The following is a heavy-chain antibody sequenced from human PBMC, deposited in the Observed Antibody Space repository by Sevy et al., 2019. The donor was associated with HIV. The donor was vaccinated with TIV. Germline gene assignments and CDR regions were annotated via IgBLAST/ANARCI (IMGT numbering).Heavy chain of an antibody. D-gene: IGHD3-16*01. Sequence: SQTLSLTCAISGDSVSSNSAVWNWIRQSPSRGLEWLGRTYYRSKWYNDYTVSVKSRITINPDTSKNQFSLQLNSVTPEDTATYYCARKDDSVGSFEIWGQGTMVTVSS. CDR3: ARKDDSVGSFEI. CDR2: TYYRSKWYN. CDR1: GDSVSSNSAV. J-gene: IGHJ3*02. V-gene: IGHV6-1*01.